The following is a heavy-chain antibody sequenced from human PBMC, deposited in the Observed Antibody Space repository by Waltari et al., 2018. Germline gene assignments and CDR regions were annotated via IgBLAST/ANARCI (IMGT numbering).Heavy chain of an antibody. CDR1: GFTFSSHW. D-gene: IGHD3-3*01. CDR2: INKDGSKK. CDR3: ARDEEWSSDR. V-gene: IGHV3-7*03. Sequence: EVQLVESGGGLVQPGGSLRLSCAASGFTFSSHWMNWVRQAPGKVLEGVAIINKDGSKKLYVDAVRGRLTVSRENAKNSLYLQMNSLRVDDTAVYYCARDEEWSSDRWGQGTLVTVSS. J-gene: IGHJ4*02.